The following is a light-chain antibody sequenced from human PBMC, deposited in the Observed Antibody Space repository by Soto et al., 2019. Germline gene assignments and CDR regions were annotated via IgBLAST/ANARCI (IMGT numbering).Light chain of an antibody. V-gene: IGLV2-8*01. CDR1: NSDVGGYNY. Sequence: QSVLTQHPSASGSPGQSVAISCTGTNSDVGGYNYVSWYQQHPGKAPKLMIYEVNKRPSGVPDRFSGSKSGNTASLTVSGPQAEDEADYYCSSYAGSSNVFGTGTKVTVL. CDR2: EVN. CDR3: SSYAGSSNV. J-gene: IGLJ1*01.